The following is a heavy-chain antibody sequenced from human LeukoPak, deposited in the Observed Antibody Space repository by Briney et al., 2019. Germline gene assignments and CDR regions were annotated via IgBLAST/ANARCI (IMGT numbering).Heavy chain of an antibody. CDR3: ARGLTTFDY. Sequence: SGPALVKPTQTLTLTYTFSGFSLSTSGMCVSWIRQPPGKALEWLARIDWDDDKYYSTSLKTRPTISKDTSKNQVVLTMTNMDPVDTATYYCARGLTTFDYWGQGTLVTVSS. CDR1: GFSLSTSGMC. D-gene: IGHD4-17*01. J-gene: IGHJ4*02. V-gene: IGHV2-70*11. CDR2: IDWDDDK.